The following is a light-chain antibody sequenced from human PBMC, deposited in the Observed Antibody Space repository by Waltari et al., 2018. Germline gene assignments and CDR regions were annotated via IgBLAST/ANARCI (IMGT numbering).Light chain of an antibody. J-gene: IGLJ1*01. CDR1: SRDVGGYNY. Sequence: QSALTQPPSASGSPGQSVTISCTGTSRDVGGYNYVSWYQQHPGKAPKLIIFEVNKRPSRVPDRFSGSKSGNTASLTVSGLQPEDEADYYCSSYAGSGGVFGTGTKVTVL. CDR3: SSYAGSGGV. V-gene: IGLV2-8*01. CDR2: EVN.